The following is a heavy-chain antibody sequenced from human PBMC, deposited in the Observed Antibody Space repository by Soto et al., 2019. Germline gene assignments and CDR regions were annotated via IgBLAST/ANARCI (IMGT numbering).Heavy chain of an antibody. CDR1: GFTFISYA. CDR2: ISGSGGST. D-gene: IGHD3-10*01. Sequence: PGGSLRLSCAASGFTFISYAMSWVRQAPGKGLEWVSAISGSGGSTYYADSVKGRFTISRDNSKNTLYLQMNSLRAEDTAVYYCAKRVGGSGWVYFDYWGQGTLVTVSS. J-gene: IGHJ4*02. CDR3: AKRVGGSGWVYFDY. V-gene: IGHV3-23*01.